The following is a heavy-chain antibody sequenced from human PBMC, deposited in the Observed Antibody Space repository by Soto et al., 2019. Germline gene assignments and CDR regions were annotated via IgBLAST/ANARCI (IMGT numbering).Heavy chain of an antibody. D-gene: IGHD2-15*01. Sequence: GGSLRLSCAASGFTFTTYWMTWVRQAPGKGLEWVANIKQDGSEKFYVGSVRGRFTISRDNAKNSMYHQMNSLRAEDTAVYYCARRSSGRLTTAWAPLDWWGQGTLVTVSS. J-gene: IGHJ4*02. CDR1: GFTFTTYW. CDR3: ARRSSGRLTTAWAPLDW. V-gene: IGHV3-7*03. CDR2: IKQDGSEK.